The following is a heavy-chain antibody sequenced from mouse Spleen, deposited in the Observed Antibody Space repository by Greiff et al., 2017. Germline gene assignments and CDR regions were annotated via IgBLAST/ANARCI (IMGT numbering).Heavy chain of an antibody. J-gene: IGHJ3*01. CDR2: IDPSDSYT. V-gene: IGHV1-69*01. D-gene: IGHD4-1*02. Sequence: QVQLQQPGAELVMPGASVKLSCKASGYTFTSYWMHWVKQRPGQGLAWIGEIDPSDSYTNYNQKFKGKATLTVDKSSSTAYMQLSSLTSEDSAVYYCARSQLGRWFAYWGQGTLVTVSA. CDR3: ARSQLGRWFAY. CDR1: GYTFTSYW.